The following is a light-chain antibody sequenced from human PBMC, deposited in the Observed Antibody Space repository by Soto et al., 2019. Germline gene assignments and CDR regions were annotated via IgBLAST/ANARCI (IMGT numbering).Light chain of an antibody. J-gene: IGKJ4*01. CDR3: QQSYTTPRT. CDR2: DAS. V-gene: IGKV1-39*01. CDR1: QTIKNF. Sequence: DIQMTQSPSSLSASVGDRVTITCRASQTIKNFLNWYQQRPGRAPTLLIYDASRLQIGVPSRFTGSGSGTDFTLTLSSVLPEDSATDYCQQSYTTPRTFGGGTKVEI.